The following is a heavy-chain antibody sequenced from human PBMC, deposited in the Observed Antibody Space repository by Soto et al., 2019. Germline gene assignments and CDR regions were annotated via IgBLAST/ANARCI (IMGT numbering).Heavy chain of an antibody. CDR3: ARVESGYDYYYYYYMDL. V-gene: IGHV3-66*01. Sequence: EVQLVESGGGLVQPGGSLRLSCAASGFTVSTYYMTWVRQAPGMGLEWVSVIYTVGTTYYADSVKGRFTISRDNSKNTLYLQMHSLRAEDTAVYYCARVESGYDYYYYYYMDLWGKGTTVTVSS. CDR2: IYTVGTT. J-gene: IGHJ6*03. D-gene: IGHD5-12*01. CDR1: GFTVSTYY.